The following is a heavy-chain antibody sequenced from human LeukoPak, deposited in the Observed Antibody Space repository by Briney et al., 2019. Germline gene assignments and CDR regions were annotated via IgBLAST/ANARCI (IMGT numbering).Heavy chain of an antibody. CDR3: ARKLGAPHYFDF. D-gene: IGHD1-26*01. CDR1: GYTFTSYD. CDR2: MNPNTGKT. J-gene: IGHJ4*02. V-gene: IGHV1-8*01. Sequence: GASVKVSCKASGYTFTSYDIHWVRQATGQGLEWMGWMNPNTGKTDSAKKFQGRVTMTRNTSINTVYMELSSLRSEDTAVYYCARKLGAPHYFDFWGQGTLVTVSS.